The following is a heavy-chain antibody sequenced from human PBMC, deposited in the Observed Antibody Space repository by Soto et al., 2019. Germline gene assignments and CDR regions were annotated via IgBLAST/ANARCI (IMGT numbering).Heavy chain of an antibody. CDR1: GFTFSSYS. V-gene: IGHV3-21*01. Sequence: EVQLVESGGGLVKPGGSLRLSCAASGFTFSSYSMNWVRQAPGKGLEWVSSISSSSSYIYYADSVKGRFTISRDNAKNSLYLQMNSLRAEDTAVYYCARGTVTLYWYFDLLGRGTLVTVSS. J-gene: IGHJ2*01. CDR3: ARGTVTLYWYFDL. D-gene: IGHD4-17*01. CDR2: ISSSSSYI.